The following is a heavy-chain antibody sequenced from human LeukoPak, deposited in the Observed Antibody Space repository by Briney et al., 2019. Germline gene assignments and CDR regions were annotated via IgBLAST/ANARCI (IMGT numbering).Heavy chain of an antibody. V-gene: IGHV1-2*02. CDR2: INPNSGGT. CDR1: GYTFTGYY. CDR3: ARGGGYSYGFGY. Sequence: ASVKVSCKASGYTFTGYYIHWVRQAPGQGLEWMGWINPNSGGTKYAQKFQGRVTMTRDTSISTVYMELSTLRSDDTAVYYCARGGGYSYGFGYWGQGTLVTVSS. J-gene: IGHJ4*02. D-gene: IGHD5-12*01.